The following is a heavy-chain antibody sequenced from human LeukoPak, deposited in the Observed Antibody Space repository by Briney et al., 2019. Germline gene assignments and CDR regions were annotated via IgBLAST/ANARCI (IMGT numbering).Heavy chain of an antibody. CDR2: ISYSGST. D-gene: IGHD6-19*01. J-gene: IGHJ4*02. CDR1: GGSISRSNYY. CDR3: ARNLSSGWFPFDY. V-gene: IGHV4-39*07. Sequence: SETLSLTCTVSGGSISRSNYYWGWIRQPPGKGLEWIASISYSGSTYYNASVKSRVTISRDTSKNQFSLSLNSVTAADTAVYYCARNLSSGWFPFDYWGQGTLVTVSS.